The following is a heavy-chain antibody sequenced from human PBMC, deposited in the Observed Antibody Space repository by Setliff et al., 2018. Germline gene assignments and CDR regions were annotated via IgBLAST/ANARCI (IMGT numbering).Heavy chain of an antibody. CDR1: GGSFTYYY. CDR2: INHSGST. D-gene: IGHD2-15*01. Sequence: SETLSLTCAASGGSFTYYYWTWIRQPPGKGLEWIGEINHSGSTNYNPSLKSRVTISIDTSKNQFSLNLRSVTAADTAVYYCATSGFCGAGSCYSFDDWGQGALVTVSS. V-gene: IGHV4-34*01. J-gene: IGHJ4*02. CDR3: ATSGFCGAGSCYSFDD.